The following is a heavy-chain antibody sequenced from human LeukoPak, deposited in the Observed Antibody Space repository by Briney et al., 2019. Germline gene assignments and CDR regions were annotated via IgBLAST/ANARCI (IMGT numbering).Heavy chain of an antibody. Sequence: SGGSLRLSCAASGFTFSSYEMNWVRQAPGKGLEWVSYISSSGSTIYYADSVKGRFTVSRDNSKNTLYLQMKSLRADDTAVYYCAKGSPYSSTWYYSEYWGQGTLVTVSS. CDR2: ISSSGSTI. V-gene: IGHV3-48*03. CDR1: GFTFSSYE. J-gene: IGHJ4*02. CDR3: AKGSPYSSTWYYSEY. D-gene: IGHD6-13*01.